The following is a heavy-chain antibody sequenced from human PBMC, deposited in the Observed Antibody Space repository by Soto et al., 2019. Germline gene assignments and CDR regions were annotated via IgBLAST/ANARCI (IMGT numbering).Heavy chain of an antibody. Sequence: QVQLVESGGGVVQPGRSLRLSCAASGFTFSNYGMHWVRQAPGKGLEWVAVIWYDGTNKYYADSVKGRFTISRENSKNTLYLQMNSLRAEDTAVYYCAKAEHLWSPPFDYWGQGTLVTVSS. CDR2: IWYDGTNK. CDR3: AKAEHLWSPPFDY. D-gene: IGHD5-18*01. CDR1: GFTFSNYG. V-gene: IGHV3-33*06. J-gene: IGHJ4*02.